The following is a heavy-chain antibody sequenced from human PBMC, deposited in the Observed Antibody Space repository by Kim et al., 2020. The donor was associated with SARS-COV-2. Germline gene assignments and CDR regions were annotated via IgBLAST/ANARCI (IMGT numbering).Heavy chain of an antibody. Sequence: SLRLSCAASGFTFGDYAMHWVRQAPGKGLEWVSGISWNSGSIGYADSVKGRFTISRGNAKNSLYLKMNSLRAEDTAFYYCAKDMGAGSVVTAIPSFDYWGQGILVTVSS. D-gene: IGHD2-21*02. CDR1: GFTFGDYA. J-gene: IGHJ4*02. CDR3: AKDMGAGSVVTAIPSFDY. CDR2: ISWNSGSI. V-gene: IGHV3-9*01.